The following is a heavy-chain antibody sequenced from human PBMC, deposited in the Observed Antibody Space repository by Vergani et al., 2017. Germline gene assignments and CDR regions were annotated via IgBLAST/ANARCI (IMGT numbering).Heavy chain of an antibody. CDR3: ARDEIAAAGTAGAYDI. Sequence: EVQLLESGGGLVQPGGSLRLSCAASGFTFSSYAMSWVRQAPGKGLEWVSSISSSSSYIYYADSVKGRFTISRDNAKNSLYLQMNSLRAEDTAVYYCARDEIAAAGTAGAYDIWGQGTMVTVSS. CDR2: ISSSSSYI. J-gene: IGHJ3*02. D-gene: IGHD6-13*01. CDR1: GFTFSSYA. V-gene: IGHV3-21*01.